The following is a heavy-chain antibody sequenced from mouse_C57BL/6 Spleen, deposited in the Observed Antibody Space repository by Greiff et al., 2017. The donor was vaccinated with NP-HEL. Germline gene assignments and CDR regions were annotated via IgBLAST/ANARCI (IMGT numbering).Heavy chain of an antibody. D-gene: IGHD1-1*01. CDR3: ASHLSPYYYGSSYNAMDY. CDR2: ISNGGGST. J-gene: IGHJ4*01. V-gene: IGHV5-12*01. Sequence: DVMLVESGGGLVQPGGSLKLSCAASGFTFSDYYMYWVRQTPEKRLEWVAYISNGGGSTYYPDTVKGRFTISRDNAKNTLYLQMSRLKSEDNAMYYCASHLSPYYYGSSYNAMDYWGQGTSVTVSS. CDR1: GFTFSDYY.